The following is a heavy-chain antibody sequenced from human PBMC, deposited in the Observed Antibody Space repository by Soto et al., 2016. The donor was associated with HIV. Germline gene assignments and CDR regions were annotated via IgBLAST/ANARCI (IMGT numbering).Heavy chain of an antibody. CDR1: GGSISSGDYY. CDR3: ARVDTCGADCYDIRSILVISIL. Sequence: QVQLQESGPGLVKPSQTLSLTCIVSGGSISSGDYYWSWIRQHPEKGLEWIGNIYYSGSTNYNPSLKSRVIIAMDTSMKQFSLRVNSMTAADTAIYYCARVDTCGADCYDIRSILVISILWGRGTLSLSP. J-gene: IGHJ2*01. D-gene: IGHD2-21*01. CDR2: IYYSGST. V-gene: IGHV4-31*03.